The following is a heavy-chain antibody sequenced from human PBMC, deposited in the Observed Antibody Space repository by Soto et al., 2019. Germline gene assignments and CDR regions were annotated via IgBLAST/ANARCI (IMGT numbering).Heavy chain of an antibody. CDR2: INHSGST. CDR1: GGSFSGYC. V-gene: IGHV4-34*01. D-gene: IGHD2-21*01. CDR3: ARGPAILSGDFDY. J-gene: IGHJ4*02. Sequence: SETLSLTCAVYGGSFSGYCWSWIRQPPGKGLEWIGEINHSGSTNYNPSLKSRVTISVDTSKNQFSLKLSSVTAADTAVYYCARGPAILSGDFDYWGQGTLVTISS.